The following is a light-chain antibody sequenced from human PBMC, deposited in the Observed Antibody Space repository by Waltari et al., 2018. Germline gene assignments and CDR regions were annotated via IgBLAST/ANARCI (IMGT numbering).Light chain of an antibody. CDR1: QSVLYSSNNKNY. V-gene: IGKV4-1*01. Sequence: EIVIAPAPEPLAVALGRGAPINLQFSQSVLYSSNNKNYLAWYQQKPGQPPKLLIYWASTRESGVPDRFSGSGSGTDFTLTISSLQAEDVAVYYCQQYYSTPLTFGPGTKVDIK. J-gene: IGKJ3*01. CDR2: WAS. CDR3: QQYYSTPLT.